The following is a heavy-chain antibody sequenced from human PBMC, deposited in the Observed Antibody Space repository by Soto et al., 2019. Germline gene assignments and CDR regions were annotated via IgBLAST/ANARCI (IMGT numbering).Heavy chain of an antibody. V-gene: IGHV4-59*01. Sequence: SVTLSLTCTVSVGSISSYYWSWIRQPPGKGLEWIGYIYYSGSTNYNPSLKSRVTISVDTSKNQFSLKLSSVTAADTAVYYCARGYDSSGYYYFPNQMPDIYYFDYWGQGTLVTVSS. D-gene: IGHD3-22*01. CDR1: VGSISSYY. CDR3: ARGYDSSGYYYFPNQMPDIYYFDY. J-gene: IGHJ4*02. CDR2: IYYSGST.